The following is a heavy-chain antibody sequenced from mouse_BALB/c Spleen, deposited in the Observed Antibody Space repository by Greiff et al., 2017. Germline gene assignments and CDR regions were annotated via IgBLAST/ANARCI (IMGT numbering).Heavy chain of an antibody. V-gene: IGHV5-9-4*01. Sequence: EVMLVESGGGLVQPGGSLKLSCAASGFTFSSYAMSWVRQSPEKRLEWVAEISSGGSYTYYPDTVTGRFTISRDNAKNTLYLEMSSLRSEDTAMYYCARDGVLYLMDYWGQGTSVTVSA. J-gene: IGHJ4*01. D-gene: IGHD5-1-1*01. CDR1: GFTFSSYA. CDR3: ARDGVLYLMDY. CDR2: ISSGGSYT.